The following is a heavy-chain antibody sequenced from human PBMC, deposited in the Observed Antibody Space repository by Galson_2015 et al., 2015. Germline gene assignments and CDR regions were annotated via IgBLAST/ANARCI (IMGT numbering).Heavy chain of an antibody. V-gene: IGHV5-51*01. J-gene: IGHJ3*02. D-gene: IGHD3-16*02. CDR2: IYPGDSDT. CDR3: ARGYDYIWGSYRPNDAFDI. CDR1: GYSFTSYW. Sequence: QSGAEVKKPGESLKISCKGSGYSFTSYWIGWVRQMPGKGLEWMGIIYPGDSDTRYSPSFQGQVTISADKSISTAYLQWSSLKASDTAMYYCARGYDYIWGSYRPNDAFDIWGQGTMVTVSS.